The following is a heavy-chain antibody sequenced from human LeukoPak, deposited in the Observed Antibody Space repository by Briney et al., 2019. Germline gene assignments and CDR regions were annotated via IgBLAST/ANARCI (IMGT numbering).Heavy chain of an antibody. CDR3: ARVLDYYGSGVHTFDY. Sequence: SETLSLTCIVSGGSISSSIYYWGCVRQPPGEGLECVGSIYHSGGSFYNPSLKSRVTISVDTSKNQFSLRLSSVTAADTAVYYCARVLDYYGSGVHTFDYWGRGTLVTVSS. CDR2: IYHSGGS. V-gene: IGHV4-39*07. D-gene: IGHD3-10*01. CDR1: GGSISSSIYY. J-gene: IGHJ4*02.